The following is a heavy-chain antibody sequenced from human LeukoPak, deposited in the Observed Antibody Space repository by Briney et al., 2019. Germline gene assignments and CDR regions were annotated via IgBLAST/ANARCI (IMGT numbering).Heavy chain of an antibody. V-gene: IGHV1-2*02. Sequence: ASVKVSCKASGYTFTGYYMHWVRQAPGQGLEWMGWINPNSGGTNYAQKFQGRVTMTRDTSISTAYMELSRLRSDDTAVYYCARDNRYDILTAFDYWGQGTLVTVSS. CDR3: ARDNRYDILTAFDY. CDR1: GYTFTGYY. J-gene: IGHJ4*02. CDR2: INPNSGGT. D-gene: IGHD3-9*01.